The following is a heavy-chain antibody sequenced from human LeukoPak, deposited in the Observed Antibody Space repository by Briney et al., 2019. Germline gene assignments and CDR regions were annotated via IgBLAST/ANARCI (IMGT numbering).Heavy chain of an antibody. D-gene: IGHD3-3*01. Sequence: ASVKVSCKASGYTFTSYYMHWVRQAPGQGLEWMGWINPNSGGTNYAQKFQGRVTMTRDTSISTAYMELSRLRSDDTAVYYCARAVGYDFWSGYYEYNWFDPWGQGTLVTVSS. CDR2: INPNSGGT. J-gene: IGHJ5*02. CDR3: ARAVGYDFWSGYYEYNWFDP. CDR1: GYTFTSYY. V-gene: IGHV1-2*02.